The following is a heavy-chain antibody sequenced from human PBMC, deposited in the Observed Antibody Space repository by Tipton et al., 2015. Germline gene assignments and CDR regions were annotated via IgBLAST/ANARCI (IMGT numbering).Heavy chain of an antibody. CDR2: ISYTDGA. CDR1: DGSISDDY. V-gene: IGHV4-59*07. Sequence: TLSLTCTVSDGSISDDYWNWIRQPPGKGLEWIGYISYTDGAHYNPALKSRVTISVDTSKNQFSLTLNSVAAADTAVYYCARARGRHGGLFDSWGQGILVTVSS. J-gene: IGHJ4*02. D-gene: IGHD4-23*01. CDR3: ARARGRHGGLFDS.